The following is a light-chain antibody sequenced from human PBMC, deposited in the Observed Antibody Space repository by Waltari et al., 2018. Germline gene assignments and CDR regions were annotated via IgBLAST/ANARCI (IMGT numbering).Light chain of an antibody. V-gene: IGLV7-46*01. CDR2: DTD. CDR3: LLSYNDVFV. Sequence: QAVVTPAPSLTVSPGGPVPLTCGSSTGAVITNHYTYWLQQKPGQVPRTLIYDTDKKHSWTPARLSCSLLGDKAALTLSGAQAEDEAEYYCLLSYNDVFVFGSGTKVTVL. CDR1: TGAVITNHY. J-gene: IGLJ1*01.